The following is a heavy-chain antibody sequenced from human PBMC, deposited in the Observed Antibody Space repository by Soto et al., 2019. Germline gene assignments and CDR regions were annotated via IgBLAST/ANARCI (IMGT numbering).Heavy chain of an antibody. CDR2: ISDYNGNT. J-gene: IGHJ6*02. Sequence: QVQLVQYGAEVKKPGASVKVSCRTSSYIFHNYGISWVRQAPGQGVEWMGWISDYNGNTKYAQKFQGRVSMATDTSTGTAYMELRSLRSDDTAVYYCAREGYYSGSESYSPPRYYGMDVWGQGTTVTVSS. D-gene: IGHD3-10*01. CDR3: AREGYYSGSESYSPPRYYGMDV. V-gene: IGHV1-18*01. CDR1: SYIFHNYG.